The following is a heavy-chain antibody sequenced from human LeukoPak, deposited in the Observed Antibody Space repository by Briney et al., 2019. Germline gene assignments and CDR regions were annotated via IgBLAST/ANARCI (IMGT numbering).Heavy chain of an antibody. D-gene: IGHD1-26*01. Sequence: GGSLRLSCAASGFSFSSYNMNWVRQTPGKGLEWVSSITSSSTYTFYADSVKGRFTISRDNARNTLYLQMNSLRAEDTAVYYCARDPYSGTYGDTYYYYMDVWGKGTTVTISS. CDR3: ARDPYSGTYGDTYYYYMDV. V-gene: IGHV3-21*01. CDR1: GFSFSSYN. J-gene: IGHJ6*03. CDR2: ITSSSTYT.